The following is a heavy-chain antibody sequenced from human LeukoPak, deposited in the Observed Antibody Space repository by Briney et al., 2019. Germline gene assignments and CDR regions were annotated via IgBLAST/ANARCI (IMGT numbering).Heavy chain of an antibody. CDR1: GGSISSYY. V-gene: IGHV4-59*01. J-gene: IGHJ6*02. CDR3: ARDSSEIIAAAGTYYYYGMDV. CDR2: IYYSGST. Sequence: SETLSLTCTVSGGSISSYYWNWIRQPPGKGLEWIGYIYYSGSTNYNPSLKSRVTISVDTSKNQFSLKLSSVTAADTAVYYCARDSSEIIAAAGTYYYYGMDVWGQGTTVTVSS. D-gene: IGHD6-13*01.